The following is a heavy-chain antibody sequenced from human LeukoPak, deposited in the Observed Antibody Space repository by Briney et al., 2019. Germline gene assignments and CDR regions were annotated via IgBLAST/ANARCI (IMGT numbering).Heavy chain of an antibody. D-gene: IGHD3-9*01. V-gene: IGHV3-23*01. CDR3: AKLPTGYPNWFDP. Sequence: GSLSLSCAASGFTFSNSVLGWVRQAPGKGLEWVSAIGGSGDSTYYKASVKGRFTSSRGNSKNPLYLQMNSLRAEDTALYYGAKLPTGYPNWFDPWGQGTLVTVSS. J-gene: IGHJ5*02. CDR2: IGGSGDST. CDR1: GFTFSNSV.